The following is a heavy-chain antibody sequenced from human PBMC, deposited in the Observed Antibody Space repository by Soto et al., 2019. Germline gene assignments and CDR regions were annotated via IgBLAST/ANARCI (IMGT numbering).Heavy chain of an antibody. Sequence: GGSLRLSCVVSGFSFSDSYMTWVRQIPGKGLEWIASISIGAFTISYAAAVKGRFTTSRDDGHNSLFLQMDSLRAEDTALYYCARDTTRLEHWGQGTLVTVSS. CDR2: ISIGAFTI. J-gene: IGHJ4*02. V-gene: IGHV3-11*01. CDR3: ARDTTRLEH. D-gene: IGHD1-1*01. CDR1: GFSFSDSY.